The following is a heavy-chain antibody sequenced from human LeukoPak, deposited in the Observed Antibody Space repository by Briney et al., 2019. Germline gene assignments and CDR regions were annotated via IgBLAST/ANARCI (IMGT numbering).Heavy chain of an antibody. CDR1: GYTFTSYD. CDR3: ARGLGEPGSNWFDP. D-gene: IGHD1-14*01. J-gene: IGHJ5*02. CDR2: MNPNSGNT. V-gene: IGHV1-8*01. Sequence: ASVKVSCKASGYTFTSYDINWVRQATGQGLEWMGWMNPNSGNTGYAQKFQGRVTMIRNTSISTAYMELSSLRSEDTAVYYCARGLGEPGSNWFDPWGQGTLVTVSS.